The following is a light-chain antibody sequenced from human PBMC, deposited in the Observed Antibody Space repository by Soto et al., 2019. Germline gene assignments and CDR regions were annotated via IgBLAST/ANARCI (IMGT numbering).Light chain of an antibody. CDR1: QGISSD. J-gene: IGKJ3*01. CDR3: QQFDDYPCT. Sequence: AIQLTQSPSSLSASVGDSVTITCRASQGISSDLAWYQQTPGRAPKLLIYDASTLESGVPSRFSGSRSGTDFTLTVSSLQPEDFATYYCQQFDDYPCTFGPGTKVDI. CDR2: DAS. V-gene: IGKV1D-13*01.